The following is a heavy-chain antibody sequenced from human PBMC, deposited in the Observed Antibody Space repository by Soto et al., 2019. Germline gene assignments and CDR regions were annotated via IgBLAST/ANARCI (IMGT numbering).Heavy chain of an antibody. D-gene: IGHD3-3*01. V-gene: IGHV1-18*01. CDR3: ARVSYYDFWSGFPYYFDY. J-gene: IGHJ4*02. Sequence: ASVEASCKASGYACTSNGISWVRQAPGQGLEWMGWISAYNGNTNYAQKLQGRVTMTTDTSTSTAYMELRSLRSDDTAVYYCARVSYYDFWSGFPYYFDYWGQGTLVTVSS. CDR1: GYACTSNG. CDR2: ISAYNGNT.